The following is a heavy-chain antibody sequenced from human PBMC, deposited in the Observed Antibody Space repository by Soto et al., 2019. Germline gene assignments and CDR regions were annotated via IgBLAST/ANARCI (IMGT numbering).Heavy chain of an antibody. CDR3: ARGRYGDY. CDR2: ITPHNGNT. J-gene: IGHJ4*02. V-gene: IGHV1-18*01. CDR1: GYGFTTYG. Sequence: QVHLVQSGAEVKKPGASVKVSCKGSGYGFTTYGITWVRQAPGQGLEWMAWITPHNGNTNYAQKVQGRVTVTRDTPTSTAYMELRSLRYDDRAVYYCARGRYGDYWGQGALVTVSS. D-gene: IGHD1-1*01.